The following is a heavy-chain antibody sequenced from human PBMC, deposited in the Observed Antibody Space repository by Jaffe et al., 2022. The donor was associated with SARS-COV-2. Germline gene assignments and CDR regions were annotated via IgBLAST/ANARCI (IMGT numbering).Heavy chain of an antibody. CDR1: GFTFSSYS. CDR2: ITPGSNYI. J-gene: IGHJ4*02. CDR3: ARDNPSSTGTTDY. Sequence: EVQLVESGGGLVKPGGSLRLSCAASGFTFSSYSMNWVRQAPGKGLEWVSSITPGSNYIYYGDSVKGRFASSRDNAKNSLYLQMNSLRAEDTAVYYCARDNPSSTGTTDYWGQGTLVTVSS. V-gene: IGHV3-21*01. D-gene: IGHD1-1*01.